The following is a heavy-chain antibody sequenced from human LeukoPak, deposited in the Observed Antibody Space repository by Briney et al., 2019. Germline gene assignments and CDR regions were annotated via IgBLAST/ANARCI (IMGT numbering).Heavy chain of an antibody. CDR2: ISYDGNDK. CDR3: AREWGSSGFDY. V-gene: IGHV3-30-3*01. CDR1: GFIFSSYA. Sequence: GGSLRLSCSVSGFIFSSYAMHWVRQAPGKGLEWVAVISYDGNDKYYADSVKGRFTISRDSSENTLFLQMSSLRIEDTAVYYCAREWGSSGFDYWGQGTLVTVSS. D-gene: IGHD6-13*01. J-gene: IGHJ4*02.